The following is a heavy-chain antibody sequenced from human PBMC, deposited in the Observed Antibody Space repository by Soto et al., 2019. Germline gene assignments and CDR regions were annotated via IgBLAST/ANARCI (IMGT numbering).Heavy chain of an antibody. CDR1: GGSISSGGYY. Sequence: QVQLQESGPGLVKPSQTLSLTCTVSGGSISSGGYYWSWIRQHPGKGLEWIGYIYYSGSTYYNPSLKSRVTISVDTSKNPFSLKLSSVTAADTAVYYCARDRGSSPRDYYYRMDVWGQGTTVTVSS. J-gene: IGHJ6*02. CDR3: ARDRGSSPRDYYYRMDV. D-gene: IGHD3-10*01. V-gene: IGHV4-31*03. CDR2: IYYSGST.